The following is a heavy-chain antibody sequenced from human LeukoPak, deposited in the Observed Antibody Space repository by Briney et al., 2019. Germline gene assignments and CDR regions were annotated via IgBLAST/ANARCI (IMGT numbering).Heavy chain of an antibody. V-gene: IGHV1-2*02. D-gene: IGHD3-10*01. CDR1: GYTFTGYY. CDR2: INPNSGGT. CDR3: ARSATRGDRSPFDY. J-gene: IGHJ4*02. Sequence: ASVKVSCKASGYTFTGYYMHWVRQAPGQGLEWMGWINPNSGGTNYAQKFQGRVTMTRDTSISTAYMELSRRRSDDTAVYYCARSATRGDRSPFDYWGQGTLVTVSS.